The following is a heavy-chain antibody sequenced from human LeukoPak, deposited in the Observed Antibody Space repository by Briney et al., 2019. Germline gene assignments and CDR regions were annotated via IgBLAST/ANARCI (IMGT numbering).Heavy chain of an antibody. J-gene: IGHJ6*03. V-gene: IGHV3-48*04. Sequence: PGGSLRLSCAASGLKIGYHIMNWVRQAPGKGLEWVSSMSSSSSTTSYADSVKGRFAISRDNAENSVFLQMNSLRAEDTGVYYCARLRVTTGGDYYYYYMDVWAKGPRSPSP. D-gene: IGHD4-17*01. CDR1: GLKIGYHI. CDR3: ARLRVTTGGDYYYYYMDV. CDR2: MSSSSSTT.